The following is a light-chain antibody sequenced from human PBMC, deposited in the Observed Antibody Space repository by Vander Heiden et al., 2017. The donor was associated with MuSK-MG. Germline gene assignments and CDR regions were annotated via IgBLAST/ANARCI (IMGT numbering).Light chain of an antibody. Sequence: EIVLTQSPDFQSVSPREKVTITCRASQDIGNSLHWYQQKPDQSPKLLIKYASQSKSGVPSRFSGSGSGTDFTLTINSLEAEDAATYYCQQSSSLPITFGQGTRLEIK. J-gene: IGKJ5*01. CDR2: YAS. CDR3: QQSSSLPIT. V-gene: IGKV6-21*02. CDR1: QDIGNS.